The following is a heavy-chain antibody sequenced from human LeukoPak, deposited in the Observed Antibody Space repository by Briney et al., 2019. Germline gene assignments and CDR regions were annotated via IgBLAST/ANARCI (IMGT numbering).Heavy chain of an antibody. D-gene: IGHD3-22*01. CDR3: ARVVYYYDSSGHNWFDP. CDR2: IYHSGST. CDR1: GGSISSGGYS. Sequence: SQTLSLTCAVSGGSISSGGYSWSWIRQPPGKGLEWIGYIYHSGSTYYNPSLKSRVTISVDRSKNQFSLKLSSVTAADTAVYYCARVVYYYDSSGHNWFDPWGQGTLVTVSS. V-gene: IGHV4-30-2*01. J-gene: IGHJ5*02.